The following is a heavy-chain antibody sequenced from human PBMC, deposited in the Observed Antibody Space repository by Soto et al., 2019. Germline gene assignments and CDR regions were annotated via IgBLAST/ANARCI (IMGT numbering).Heavy chain of an antibody. Sequence: QVQLVESGGGVVQPGRSLRLSCAASGFTFSSYGMHWARQGPGKGLEWVAVIWYDGSNKVYADSVKGRFTISKDNSKNTLYLQMNRLRAEDAAVYYGPRDVSGDYGALDTWGQGTMVTVSS. V-gene: IGHV3-33*01. CDR3: PRDVSGDYGALDT. CDR2: IWYDGSNK. D-gene: IGHD4-17*01. J-gene: IGHJ3*02. CDR1: GFTFSSYG.